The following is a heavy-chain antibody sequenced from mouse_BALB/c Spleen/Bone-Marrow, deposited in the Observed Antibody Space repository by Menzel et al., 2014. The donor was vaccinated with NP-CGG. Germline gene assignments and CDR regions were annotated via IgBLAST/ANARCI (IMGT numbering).Heavy chain of an antibody. CDR3: ARQILRGFGY. CDR2: ISSGGGST. CDR1: GFAFSSYD. D-gene: IGHD1-1*01. J-gene: IGHJ3*02. Sequence: EVQLVESGGGLVKPGGSLKLSCAASGFAFSSYDMSWVRQTPEKRLEWVAYISSGGGSTYYADTVKGRFTISRDNANNTLYLQMSSLKSEGTAMYYCARQILRGFGYWGQGTPVTVSA. V-gene: IGHV5-12-1*01.